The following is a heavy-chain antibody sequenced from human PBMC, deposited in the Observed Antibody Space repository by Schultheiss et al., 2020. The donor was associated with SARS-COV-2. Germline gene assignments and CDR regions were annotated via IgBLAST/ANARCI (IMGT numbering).Heavy chain of an antibody. Sequence: ASVKVSCEASGYTFTTYGFSWVRQAPGQGLEWMGWISTYNGNTKNAQPLQDRVTMTTDTSTSTAYMELRSLRSDDTAVYYCARGPIGAAGNWDFDYWGQGTLVTVSS. CDR2: ISTYNGNT. V-gene: IGHV1-18*01. CDR3: ARGPIGAAGNWDFDY. CDR1: GYTFTTYG. D-gene: IGHD6-13*01. J-gene: IGHJ4*02.